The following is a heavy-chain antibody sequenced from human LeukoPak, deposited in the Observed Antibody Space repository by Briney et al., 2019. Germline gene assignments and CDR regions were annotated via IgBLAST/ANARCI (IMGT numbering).Heavy chain of an antibody. CDR2: IYYSGST. CDR1: GGSISSYY. D-gene: IGHD5-24*01. J-gene: IGHJ4*02. Sequence: SETLSLTCTVSGGSISSYYWSWIRQPPGKGLEWIGYIYYSGSTNYNPSLKSRVTISVDTSKNQFSLKLSSVTAADTAVYYCARVQRRWLQFGLFDYWGQGTLVTVSS. V-gene: IGHV4-59*08. CDR3: ARVQRRWLQFGLFDY.